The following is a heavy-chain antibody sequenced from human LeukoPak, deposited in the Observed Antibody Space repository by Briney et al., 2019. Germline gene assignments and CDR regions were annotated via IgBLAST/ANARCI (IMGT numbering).Heavy chain of an antibody. CDR1: GYTFTSYG. V-gene: IGHV1-18*01. CDR3: AGTDRKGHYYDSSGYYPFDY. Sequence: ASVKVSRKASGYTFTSYGISWVRQAPGQGLEWMGWISAYNGNTNYAQKLQGRVTMTTDTSTSTAYMELRSLRSDDTAVYYCAGTDRKGHYYDSSGYYPFDYWGQGTLVTVSS. J-gene: IGHJ4*02. CDR2: ISAYNGNT. D-gene: IGHD3-22*01.